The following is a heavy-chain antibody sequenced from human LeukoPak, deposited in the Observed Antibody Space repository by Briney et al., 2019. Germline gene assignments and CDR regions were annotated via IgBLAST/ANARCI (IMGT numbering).Heavy chain of an antibody. V-gene: IGHV1-69*06. CDR3: AGPYDSSGYYAYYYMDV. J-gene: IGHJ6*03. Sequence: SVKVSCKASGGTFSSYAISWVRQAPGQGLEWMGGIIPIFGTANYAQKSQGRVTITADKSTSTAYMELSSLRSEDTAVYYCAGPYDSSGYYAYYYMDVWGKGTTVTVSS. CDR2: IIPIFGTA. CDR1: GGTFSSYA. D-gene: IGHD3-22*01.